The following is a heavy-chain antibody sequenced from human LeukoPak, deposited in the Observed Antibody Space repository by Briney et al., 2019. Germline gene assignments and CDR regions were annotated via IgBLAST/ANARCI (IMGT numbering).Heavy chain of an antibody. V-gene: IGHV3-30*03. CDR3: ARDVLPSHYFDY. J-gene: IGHJ4*02. CDR2: ISYDGSNK. CDR1: GFTFSRYG. Sequence: PGRSLRLSCAASGFTFSRYGMHWVRQAPGKGLEWVAVISYDGSNKYYADSVKGRFTISKDNSKNTLYLQMNSLRAEDTAVYYCARDVLPSHYFDYWGQGTLVTVSS.